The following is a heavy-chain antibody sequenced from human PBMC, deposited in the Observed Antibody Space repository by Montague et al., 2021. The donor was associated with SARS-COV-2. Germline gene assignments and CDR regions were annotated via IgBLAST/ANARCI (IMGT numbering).Heavy chain of an antibody. Sequence: SETLSLTCAVHGSSFSGYYWYWICQCPGAGMEWIGEMNHSGSSNHNPSLKSRVTILVDTSKNQYYLNLTSVTAADAAMYYCARGQDGVNMVLVVLGFYYYMDFWGKGTMVTVSS. CDR1: GSSFSGYY. D-gene: IGHD3-22*01. CDR2: MNHSGSS. CDR3: ARGQDGVNMVLVVLGFYYYMDF. J-gene: IGHJ6*03. V-gene: IGHV4-34*01.